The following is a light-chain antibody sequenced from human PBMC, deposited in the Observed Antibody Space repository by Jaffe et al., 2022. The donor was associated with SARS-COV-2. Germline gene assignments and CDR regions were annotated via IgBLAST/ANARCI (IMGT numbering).Light chain of an antibody. CDR1: QSVSSNY. J-gene: IGKJ1*01. Sequence: EIVLTQSPGTLSLSPGERATLSCRANQSVSSNYLAWYQQKPGQGPRLLFYGASIRATGIPDRFSGSGSGTDFTLTISRLEPEDFAVYYCQQYGGSPRTFGQGTKVEIK. CDR3: QQYGGSPRT. CDR2: GAS. V-gene: IGKV3-20*01.